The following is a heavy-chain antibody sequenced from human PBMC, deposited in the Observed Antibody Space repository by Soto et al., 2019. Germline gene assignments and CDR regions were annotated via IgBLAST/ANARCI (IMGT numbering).Heavy chain of an antibody. CDR1: GGSISTSSYY. V-gene: IGHV4-39*01. CDR2: ILYSGST. D-gene: IGHD5-12*01. CDR3: ARHPYSGYDFDY. Sequence: SETLSLTCTVSGGSISTSSYYWGWIRQPPGKGLEWIGSILYSGSTYYNPSLKSRVIISVDTSKNQFSLKLSSVTAADTAVYYCARHPYSGYDFDYWGQGTLVTVSS. J-gene: IGHJ4*02.